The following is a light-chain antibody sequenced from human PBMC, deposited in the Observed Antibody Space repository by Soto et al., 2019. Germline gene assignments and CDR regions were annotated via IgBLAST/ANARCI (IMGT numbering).Light chain of an antibody. J-gene: IGKJ5*01. CDR3: QQLDSIPIT. CDR1: QSISSY. CDR2: AAS. Sequence: DIQMTQSPSSLSASVGDRVTITCRASQSISSYLNWYQQKRGKAPTLLIYAASSLQSGVPSRFSGSGSGTDFTLTISSLQPEDSATYYCQQLDSIPITFGKGTRLEIK. V-gene: IGKV1-39*01.